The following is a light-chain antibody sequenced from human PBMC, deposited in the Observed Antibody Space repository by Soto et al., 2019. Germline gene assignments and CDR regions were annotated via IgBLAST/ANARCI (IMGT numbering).Light chain of an antibody. CDR1: QSISSY. Sequence: DIQMTQSPSSLSASVGDRVTITCRASQSISSYLNWYQQKPGKAPKLLIYAASSLQSGVPSRFSGSGSGTDFTLTISSLQPEDFATYYCQQSYSIWHFGQGTKVDIK. V-gene: IGKV1-39*01. CDR3: QQSYSIWH. J-gene: IGKJ2*01. CDR2: AAS.